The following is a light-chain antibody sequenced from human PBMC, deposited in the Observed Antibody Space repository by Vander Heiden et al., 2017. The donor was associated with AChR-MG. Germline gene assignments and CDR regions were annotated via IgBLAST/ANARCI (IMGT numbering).Light chain of an antibody. CDR1: SSNIGAGSD. Sequence: QSVLTQPPSVSGAPGQRVTISCTGSSSNIGAGSDVHWYQHLPGAAPKLLIFRNNNRPSGVPDRFSGSTSGTSASLAITGLQAEDEADYYCQSYDSSLSVFYVFGTGTKVTVL. CDR2: RNN. CDR3: QSYDSSLSVFYV. V-gene: IGLV1-40*01. J-gene: IGLJ1*01.